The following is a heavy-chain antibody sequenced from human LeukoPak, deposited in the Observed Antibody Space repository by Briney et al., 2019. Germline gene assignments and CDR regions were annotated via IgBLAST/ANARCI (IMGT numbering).Heavy chain of an antibody. Sequence: GGSLRLSCAASGFTFSSYEMNWVRQAPGKGLEWVSYISSSGSTIYYADSVKGRYTISRDNAKNSLYLQMNSLRAEDTAVYYYAELGITMIGGVWGKGTTVTISS. CDR1: GFTFSSYE. J-gene: IGHJ6*04. V-gene: IGHV3-48*03. CDR2: ISSSGSTI. D-gene: IGHD3-10*02. CDR3: AELGITMIGGV.